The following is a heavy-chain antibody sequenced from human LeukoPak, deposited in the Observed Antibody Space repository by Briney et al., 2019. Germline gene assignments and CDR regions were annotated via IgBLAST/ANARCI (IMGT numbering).Heavy chain of an antibody. Sequence: GGSLRLSCAASGFTFSSYAMSWVRQAPGKGLEWVSAISGSGGNTYYADSVKGRFTIARDNSKNTLYLQMNSLRTEDTAVYYCAKVMDSLGYCTGGVCYRAIDFWGQGTLVTVSS. V-gene: IGHV3-23*01. J-gene: IGHJ4*02. CDR2: ISGSGGNT. D-gene: IGHD2-8*02. CDR3: AKVMDSLGYCTGGVCYRAIDF. CDR1: GFTFSSYA.